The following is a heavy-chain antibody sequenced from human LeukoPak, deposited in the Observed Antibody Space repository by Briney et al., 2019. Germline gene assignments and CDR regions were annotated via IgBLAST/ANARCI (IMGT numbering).Heavy chain of an antibody. CDR3: ARAGLNGDVDY. V-gene: IGHV4-34*01. CDR2: INHSGST. Sequence: SETLSLTCAVSGGSSSGYYWSWISQPPGKGLEWIGEINHSGSTNYNPSLKTRVTISVDTSKNQFSLKLSSVTAADTAVYYCARAGLNGDVDYWGQGTLVTVSS. J-gene: IGHJ4*02. D-gene: IGHD4-17*01. CDR1: GGSSSGYY.